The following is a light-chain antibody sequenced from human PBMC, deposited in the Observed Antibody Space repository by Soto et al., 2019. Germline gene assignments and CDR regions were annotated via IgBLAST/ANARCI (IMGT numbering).Light chain of an antibody. J-gene: IGKJ1*01. CDR1: QSVSTSY. CDR3: QQDSRSGT. Sequence: EIPFTQLPGNLCLSTGERATLSCSPSQSVSTSYSPWYQQNPGQAHRLVTYGASRRATVIPDMISSSWSGTDFTPTISRLEPEDFAVYYCQQDSRSGTFGQGTKV. CDR2: GAS. V-gene: IGKV3-20*01.